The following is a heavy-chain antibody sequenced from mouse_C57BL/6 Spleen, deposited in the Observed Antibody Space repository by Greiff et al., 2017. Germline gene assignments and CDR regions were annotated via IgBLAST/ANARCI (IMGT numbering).Heavy chain of an antibody. CDR2: IDPEDGET. Sequence: EVKLVESGAELVKPGASVKLSCPASGFNIKDYYMHWVKQRTEQGLEWIGRIDPEDGETKYAPKFQGKAPITADTSSNTACLQLSSLTSEDTAVYYCATPLITTVVDWYFDVWGTGTTVTVSS. V-gene: IGHV14-2*01. CDR1: GFNIKDYY. D-gene: IGHD1-1*01. CDR3: ATPLITTVVDWYFDV. J-gene: IGHJ1*03.